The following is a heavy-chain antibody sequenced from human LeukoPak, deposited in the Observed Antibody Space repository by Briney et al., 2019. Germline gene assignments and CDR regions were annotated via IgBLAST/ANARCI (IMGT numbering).Heavy chain of an antibody. CDR1: GFTFSSYS. V-gene: IGHV3-21*01. CDR3: ARYCSSTSCYPSFDAFDI. Sequence: GGSLRLSCAASGFTFSSYSMNWVRQAPGKGLEWVSSISSSSSYIYYADSVKGRFTISRDNAKNSLYLQMNSLRAEDAAVYYCARYCSSTSCYPSFDAFDIWGQGTMVTVSS. D-gene: IGHD2-2*01. J-gene: IGHJ3*02. CDR2: ISSSSSYI.